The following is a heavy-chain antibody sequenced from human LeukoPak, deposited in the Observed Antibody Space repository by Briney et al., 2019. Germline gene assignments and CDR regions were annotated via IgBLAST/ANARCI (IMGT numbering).Heavy chain of an antibody. J-gene: IGHJ1*01. Sequence: PGGSLRLSCAASGFTFSSYAMSWVRQAPGKGLEWVSAISGSGGSTYYADSVKGRFTISRDNSKNTLYLQMNSLRAEDTAVYYCAKDRTGDGYNFGYSQHWGQGTLVTVSS. CDR2: ISGSGGST. V-gene: IGHV3-23*01. CDR3: AKDRTGDGYNFGYSQH. D-gene: IGHD5-24*01. CDR1: GFTFSSYA.